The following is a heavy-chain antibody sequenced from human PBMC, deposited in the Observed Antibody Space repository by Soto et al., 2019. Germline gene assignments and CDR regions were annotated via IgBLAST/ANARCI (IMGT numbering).Heavy chain of an antibody. CDR1: GGSISCGGYY. CDR3: ARLSQLRSKPGIDY. J-gene: IGHJ4*02. D-gene: IGHD3-3*01. V-gene: IGHV4-31*03. Sequence: SETLSLTCTVSGGSISCGGYYWSWIRQHPGKGLEWIGYIYYSGSTYYNPSLKSRVTISVDTSKNQFSLKLSSVTAADTAVYYCARLSQLRSKPGIDYWGQGTLVTVSS. CDR2: IYYSGST.